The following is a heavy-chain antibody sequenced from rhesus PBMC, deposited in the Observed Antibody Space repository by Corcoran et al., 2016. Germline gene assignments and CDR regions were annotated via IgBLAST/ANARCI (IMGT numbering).Heavy chain of an antibody. J-gene: IGHJ5-2*02. CDR1: ETSISFYW. Sequence: LRESGPGLVKPSETLSLTCSASETSISFYWWSWIRQSPWKGLEWIGEIYGKNGNKKYSPAFKSRVKISKDASRNQFSLRMNSVTAADTAVYYGTRHKSGSNSMDVWGRGVMVTVSS. CDR3: TRHKSGSNSMDV. V-gene: IGHV4-80*01. D-gene: IGHD4-11*01. CDR2: IYGKNGNK.